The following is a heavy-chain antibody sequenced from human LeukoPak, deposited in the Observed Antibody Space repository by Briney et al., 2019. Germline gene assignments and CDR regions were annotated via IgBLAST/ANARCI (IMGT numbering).Heavy chain of an antibody. CDR3: ARSEGATASAFDI. D-gene: IGHD1-26*01. CDR1: GYTFTSYY. Sequence: GASVKVSCTASGYTFTSYYMHWVRQAPGQGLEWMGIINPSGGSTSYAQKFQGRVTMTRDTSTSTVYMELSSLRSEDTAVYYCARSEGATASAFDIWGQGTMVTVSS. V-gene: IGHV1-46*01. J-gene: IGHJ3*02. CDR2: INPSGGST.